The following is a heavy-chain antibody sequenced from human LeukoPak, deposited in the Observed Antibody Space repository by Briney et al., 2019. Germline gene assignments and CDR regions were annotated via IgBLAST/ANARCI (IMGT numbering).Heavy chain of an antibody. CDR3: ARDSYDISGYRHIDY. V-gene: IGHV1-2*02. D-gene: IGHD3-22*01. CDR1: GYTFTGYY. J-gene: IGHJ4*02. CDR2: INPNSGGT. Sequence: ASVKVSCKASGYTFTGYYMHWVRQAPGQGLEWMGWINPNSGGTNYAQKFQGRVTMTRDTSISTAYMELSRLRSDDTAVYYCARDSYDISGYRHIDYWGQGTLATVSS.